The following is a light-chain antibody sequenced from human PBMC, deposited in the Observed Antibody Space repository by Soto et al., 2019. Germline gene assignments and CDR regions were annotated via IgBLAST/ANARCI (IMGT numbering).Light chain of an antibody. V-gene: IGKV1-9*01. CDR1: QALSNY. CDR2: SAS. J-gene: IGKJ4*01. CDR3: QQLSRYPLA. Sequence: DIQLTQSPSVLSASFGDTSTITCRASQALSNYLAWYQQKPGKAPDLLIYSASTLQSGVPSRFSGSGSETEFSLTIRALQPEDFATYYCQQLSRYPLAFGGGTKVDIK.